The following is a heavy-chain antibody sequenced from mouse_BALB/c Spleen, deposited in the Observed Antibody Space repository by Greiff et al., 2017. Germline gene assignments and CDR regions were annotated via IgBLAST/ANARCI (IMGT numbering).Heavy chain of an antibody. CDR2: IDPETGGT. Sequence: QVQLQQSGAELVRPGASVTLSCKASGYTFTDYEMHWVKQTPVHGLEWIGAIDPETGGTAYNQKFKGKATLTADKSSSTAYMELRSLTSEESAVYYGTRDCYYSNWYFDVWGAGTTVTVSS. V-gene: IGHV1-15*01. D-gene: IGHD2-3*01. J-gene: IGHJ1*01. CDR3: TRDCYYSNWYFDV. CDR1: GYTFTDYE.